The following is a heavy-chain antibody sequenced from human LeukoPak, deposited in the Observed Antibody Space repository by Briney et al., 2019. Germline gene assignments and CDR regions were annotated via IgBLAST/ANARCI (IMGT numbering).Heavy chain of an antibody. D-gene: IGHD1-26*01. CDR1: GFTFSNYN. CDR3: ARSGIVGATPPYYLDY. V-gene: IGHV3-21*01. Sequence: GGSLRLSCAASGFTFSNYNINWVRQAPGKGLEWVSSISSSTTYIYYADSVKGRFTISRDNTKNSLYLQVNSLRAEDTAVYYCARSGIVGATPPYYLDYWGQGTLVTVSS. CDR2: ISSSTTYI. J-gene: IGHJ4*02.